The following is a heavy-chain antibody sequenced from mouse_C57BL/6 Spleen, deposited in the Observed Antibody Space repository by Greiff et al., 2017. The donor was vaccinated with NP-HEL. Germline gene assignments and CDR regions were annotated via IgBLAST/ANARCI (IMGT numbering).Heavy chain of an antibody. CDR2: IDPSDSYT. Sequence: QVQLQQSGAELVKPGASVKLSCKASGYTFTSYWMQWVKQRPGQGLEWIGEIDPSDSYTNYNQKFKGKATLTVDTSSSTAYMQLSSLTSEDSAVYYCARGSSGYLNYFDYWGQGTTLTVSS. CDR1: GYTFTSYW. D-gene: IGHD3-2*02. CDR3: ARGSSGYLNYFDY. V-gene: IGHV1-50*01. J-gene: IGHJ2*01.